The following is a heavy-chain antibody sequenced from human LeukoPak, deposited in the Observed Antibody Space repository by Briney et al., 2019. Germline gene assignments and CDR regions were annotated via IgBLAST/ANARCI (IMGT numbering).Heavy chain of an antibody. V-gene: IGHV4-39*01. CDR1: GDAITGSTYS. D-gene: IGHD3-22*01. CDR2: MYYSGST. Sequence: SETLSLTCTVSGDAITGSTYSWGWIRQPPGKGLEWIGSMYYSGSTYSNASLKSRVTISADTSKNQFSLKLSSVTAADTATYYCARQYYDRTGYYYFDHWTQGTLVTVSS. CDR3: ARQYYDRTGYYYFDH. J-gene: IGHJ4*02.